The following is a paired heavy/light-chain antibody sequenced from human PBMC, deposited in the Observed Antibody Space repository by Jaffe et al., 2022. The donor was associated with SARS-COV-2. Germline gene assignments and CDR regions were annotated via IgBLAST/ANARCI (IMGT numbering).Heavy chain of an antibody. J-gene: IGHJ6*02. CDR2: ISYDGSKK. D-gene: IGHD1-26*01. CDR3: ARGGPHYYEMDV. V-gene: IGHV3-30-3*01. Sequence: QVQLVESGGGVVQPGRSLRISCAVSGFTFSNYPIHWVRQAPGKGLEWVAGISYDGSKKDYADSVKGRFTISRDNSKNTMYMEMNSLRGEDTAVYYCARGGPHYYEMDVWGQGTTVTVSS. CDR1: GFTFSNYP.
Light chain of an antibody. J-gene: IGLJ1*01. CDR2: EVN. CDR1: SSDVGGYNY. CDR3: CSYRSRIYV. Sequence: QSALTQPASVSGSPGQSITISCTGISSDVGGYNYVSWYQQHPGKAPKLIIYEVNNRPSGVPDRFSASKSGNTASLTISGLQAEDESDYYCCSYRSRIYVFGSGTKVTVL. V-gene: IGLV2-14*01.